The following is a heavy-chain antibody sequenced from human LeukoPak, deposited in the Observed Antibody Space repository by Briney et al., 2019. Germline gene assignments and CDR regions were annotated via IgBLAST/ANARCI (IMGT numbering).Heavy chain of an antibody. D-gene: IGHD2-21*01. V-gene: IGHV3-33*01. Sequence: GGSLRLSCAASGFIFSTYDMQWVRQAPGKGLEWVAIIWYDGTNKKYVDSVKGRFTISRDNSKNTLYLQMNSLRVEDTAVYYCVRDGGELEADGFDIWGKGTMVTVSS. CDR3: VRDGGELEADGFDI. CDR2: IWYDGTNK. CDR1: GFIFSTYD. J-gene: IGHJ3*02.